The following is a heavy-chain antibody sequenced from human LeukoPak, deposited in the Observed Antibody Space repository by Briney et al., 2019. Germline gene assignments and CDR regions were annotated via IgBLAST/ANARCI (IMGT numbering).Heavy chain of an antibody. J-gene: IGHJ4*02. Sequence: ASVKVSCKASGYSFTGHYMHWVRQAPGQGLEWMGWINPKSGGTNYAQKFQGRVTMTRDTSISTAYMELSRLRSDDTAVYYCARSAAYYYDSSGYPYYWGQGTLVTVSS. CDR2: INPKSGGT. V-gene: IGHV1-2*02. CDR3: ARSAAYYYDSSGYPYY. D-gene: IGHD3-22*01. CDR1: GYSFTGHY.